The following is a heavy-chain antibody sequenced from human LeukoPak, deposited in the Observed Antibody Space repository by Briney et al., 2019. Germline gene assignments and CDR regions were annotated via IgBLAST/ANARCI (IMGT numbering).Heavy chain of an antibody. Sequence: GGSLRLSCAASGFTFSGYWMSWVRQAPGKGLEWVANIKQDGSEKYYVDSVKGRFTISRDNAKNSLYLQMNSLRAEDTAVYYCARDIVVVPAATDAYYYYYGMDVWGQGTTVTVSS. D-gene: IGHD2-2*01. CDR3: ARDIVVVPAATDAYYYYYGMDV. V-gene: IGHV3-7*01. J-gene: IGHJ6*02. CDR1: GFTFSGYW. CDR2: IKQDGSEK.